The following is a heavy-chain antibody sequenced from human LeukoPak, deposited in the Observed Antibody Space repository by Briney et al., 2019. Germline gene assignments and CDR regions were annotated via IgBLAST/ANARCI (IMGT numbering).Heavy chain of an antibody. CDR2: ISGSGGST. J-gene: IGHJ6*03. Sequence: GGSLRLSCAASGFTFSSYAMSWVRQAPGKGLEWVSAISGSGGSTYYADSVKGRFTISRDNSKNTLYLQMNSLRAEDTAVYYCAKVGTDAYYYYYYMDVWGKGTTVTVSS. V-gene: IGHV3-23*01. CDR1: GFTFSSYA. CDR3: AKVGTDAYYYYYYMDV.